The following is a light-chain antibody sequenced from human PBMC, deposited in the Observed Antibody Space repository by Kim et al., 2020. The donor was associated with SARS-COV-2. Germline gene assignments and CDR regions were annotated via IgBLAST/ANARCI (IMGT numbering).Light chain of an antibody. CDR3: CSYAGSYNVI. V-gene: IGLV2-11*01. CDR2: DVF. Sequence: QSALTQPPSVSGSPGQSVNISCTGTTSDIGDYDYVSWYQLHPGKAPRLVIYDVFKRPSGVPDRFSGSKSGTTASLTISGLQSEDEADYSCCSYAGSYNVIFGGGTQLTVL. J-gene: IGLJ2*01. CDR1: TSDIGDYDY.